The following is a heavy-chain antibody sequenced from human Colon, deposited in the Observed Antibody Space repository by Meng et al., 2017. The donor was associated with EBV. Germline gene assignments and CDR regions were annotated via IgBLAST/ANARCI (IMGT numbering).Heavy chain of an antibody. V-gene: IGHV4-39*07. CDR1: GGSITSTSSY. CDR2: IYYRGST. D-gene: IGHD3-3*02. J-gene: IGHJ4*02. CDR3: VISSHN. Sequence: QLHLTGSGPGLVKRSGTLSLPCTISGGSITSTSSYWGWVRQPPGKGLEWIGSIYYRGSTNYNPSLKSRISMSVDMSKNQFSLKVNSVTAADTAIYYCVISSHNWGQGTLVTVSS.